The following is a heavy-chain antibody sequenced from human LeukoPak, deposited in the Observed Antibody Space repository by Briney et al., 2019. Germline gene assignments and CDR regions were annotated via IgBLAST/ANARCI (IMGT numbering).Heavy chain of an antibody. D-gene: IGHD6-13*01. V-gene: IGHV4-39*07. Sequence: SETLSLICTVSGGSLSSTNYYWGWIRQPPGKGLEWIGSIYYSGSTYYNPSLKSRVTISVDTSKNQFSLKLSSVTAADTAVYYCARGSFYSSWYVSGFDPWGQGTLVTVSS. CDR2: IYYSGST. CDR1: GGSLSSTNYY. CDR3: ARGSFYSSWYVSGFDP. J-gene: IGHJ5*02.